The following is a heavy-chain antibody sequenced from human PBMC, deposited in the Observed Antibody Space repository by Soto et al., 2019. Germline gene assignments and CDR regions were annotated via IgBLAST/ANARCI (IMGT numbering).Heavy chain of an antibody. J-gene: IGHJ4*02. CDR3: AREREVYAVGSDY. CDR1: DSSFSAYS. V-gene: IGHV3-30*01. CDR2: ISFDGSNR. D-gene: IGHD2-8*01. Sequence: GGSLRLSCAASDSSFSAYSLHWVRQAPGKGLEWVAIISFDGSNRDYADSVKGRFTISRDNSKNTLYLQMNSLRPEDTAVYYCAREREVYAVGSDYWGQGTLVTVSS.